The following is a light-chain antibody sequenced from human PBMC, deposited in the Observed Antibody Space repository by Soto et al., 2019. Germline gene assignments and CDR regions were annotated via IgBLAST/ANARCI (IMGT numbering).Light chain of an antibody. CDR2: DAY. J-gene: IGKJ4*01. CDR1: QSIRSW. V-gene: IGKV1-5*01. CDR3: QQYESYSPLT. Sequence: EIQMTQSPSILSASVGDRVTIPCRASQSIRSWLAWYQQKPGKAPKLLIYDAYSLESGVPSRFSGRRSGTEVTLTIAGLQPEDFATYYCQQYESYSPLTVGGGTKVDIK.